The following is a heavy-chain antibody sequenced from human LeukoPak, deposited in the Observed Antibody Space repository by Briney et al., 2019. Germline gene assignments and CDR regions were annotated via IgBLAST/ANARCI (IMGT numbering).Heavy chain of an antibody. CDR2: INHSGST. Sequence: GSLRLSCAASGFTFDDYGMNWIRQPPGKGLEWIGEINHSGSTNYNPSLKSRVTISVDTSKNQFSLKLSSVTAADTAVYYCARRYSSSWYVRAFDIWGQGTMVTVSS. J-gene: IGHJ3*02. CDR3: ARRYSSSWYVRAFDI. CDR1: GFTFDDYG. D-gene: IGHD6-13*01. V-gene: IGHV4-34*01.